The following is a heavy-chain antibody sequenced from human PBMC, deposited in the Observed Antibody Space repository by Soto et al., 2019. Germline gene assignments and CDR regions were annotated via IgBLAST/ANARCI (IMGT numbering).Heavy chain of an antibody. D-gene: IGHD6-13*01. CDR1: GYTLTSYG. CDR2: INAANGDT. V-gene: IGHV1-3*01. J-gene: IGHJ5*02. CDR3: VRRHVSATGIDWFDP. Sequence: ASVKVSGTASGYTLTSYGIHWVRQAPGQRLEWMGCINAANGDTKYSSKFQGRVTITRDTSASTAYMELSSLRSEDTAVYYCVRRHVSATGIDWFDPWGQGTLVTVSS.